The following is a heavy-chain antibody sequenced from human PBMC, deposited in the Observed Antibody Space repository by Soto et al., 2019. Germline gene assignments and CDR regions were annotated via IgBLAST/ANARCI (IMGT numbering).Heavy chain of an antibody. CDR2: IRAYTGYT. J-gene: IGHJ4*02. V-gene: IGHV1-18*04. Sequence: RASVKVSCKASGYTFTSYGVSWVRQAPGQGLEWMGWIRAYTGYTNYAQKFQGRVTITADTSTSTAYMELRSLISDDTAVYYCARASDGYRSGWYVGYFDYWGQGTLVTVSS. CDR1: GYTFTSYG. CDR3: ARASDGYRSGWYVGYFDY. D-gene: IGHD6-19*01.